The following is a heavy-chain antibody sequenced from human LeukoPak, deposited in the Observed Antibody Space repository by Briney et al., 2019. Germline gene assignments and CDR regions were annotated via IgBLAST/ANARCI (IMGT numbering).Heavy chain of an antibody. CDR3: AKDRGYYGSGSFALGV. CDR2: IRYDGSNK. CDR1: GFTFSSYG. D-gene: IGHD3-10*01. Sequence: PGGPLRLSCAASGFTFSSYGMHWVRQAPGKGLEWVAFIRYDGSNKYYADSVKGRFTISRDYSKNSLYLQMNSLRAEDTALYYCAKDRGYYGSGSFALGVWGKGTTVTVSS. J-gene: IGHJ6*04. V-gene: IGHV3-30*02.